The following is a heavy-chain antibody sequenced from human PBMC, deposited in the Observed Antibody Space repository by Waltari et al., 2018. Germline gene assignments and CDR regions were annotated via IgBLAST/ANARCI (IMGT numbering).Heavy chain of an antibody. Sequence: QLQLQESGPGLVKPSETLSLTCTVSGGSISSSSYYWGWIRQPPGKGLEWIGSIYYSGSTYYNPSLKSRVTISVDTSKNQFSLKLSSVTAADTAVYYCARDKMVGWFDPWGQGTLVTVSS. CDR3: ARDKMVGWFDP. V-gene: IGHV4-39*07. CDR2: IYYSGST. J-gene: IGHJ5*02. CDR1: GGSISSSSYY. D-gene: IGHD2-8*01.